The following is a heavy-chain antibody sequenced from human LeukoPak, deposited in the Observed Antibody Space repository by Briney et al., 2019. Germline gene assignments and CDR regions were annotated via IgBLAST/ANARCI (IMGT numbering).Heavy chain of an antibody. CDR2: ISGSGDGT. J-gene: IGHJ4*02. V-gene: IGHV3-23*01. CDR1: GFTFRSYA. CDR3: AKAPGFTVGTSFDW. Sequence: PGGSLRLSCEASGFTFRSYAMNWVRQAPGKGLEWVSVISGSGDGTHYADSVKGRFTISRDNPKNTLYLQMNSLRVEDTAVYSCAKAPGFTVGTSFDWWGQGTLVTVSS. D-gene: IGHD1-1*01.